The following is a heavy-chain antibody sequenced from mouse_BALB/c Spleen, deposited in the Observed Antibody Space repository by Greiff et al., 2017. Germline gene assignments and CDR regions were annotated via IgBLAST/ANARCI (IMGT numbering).Heavy chain of an antibody. V-gene: IGHV2-4-1*01. Sequence: VQLQQSGPGLVQPSQSLSITCTVSGFSLTSYGVHWVRQSPGKGLEWLGVIWSGGSTDYNAAFISRLSISKDNSKSQVFFKMNSLQADDTAIYYCARKRSTMITTEELDAMDYWGQGTSVTVSS. CDR2: IWSGGST. D-gene: IGHD2-4*01. J-gene: IGHJ4*01. CDR3: ARKRSTMITTEELDAMDY. CDR1: GFSLTSYG.